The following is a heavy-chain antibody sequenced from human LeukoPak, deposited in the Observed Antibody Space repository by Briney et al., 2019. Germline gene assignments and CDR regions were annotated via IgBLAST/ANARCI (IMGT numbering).Heavy chain of an antibody. CDR3: AKDFPPFYTYYYGSGSYYNFGLDY. CDR2: IWYDGSNK. J-gene: IGHJ4*02. D-gene: IGHD3-10*01. CDR1: GFTFSSYG. Sequence: GGSLRLSCAASGFTFSSYGMHWVRQAPGKGLEWVAVIWYDGSNKYYADSVKGRFTISRDNSKNTLYLQMNSLRAEDTAVYYCAKDFPPFYTYYYGSGSYYNFGLDYWGQGTLVTVSS. V-gene: IGHV3-30*02.